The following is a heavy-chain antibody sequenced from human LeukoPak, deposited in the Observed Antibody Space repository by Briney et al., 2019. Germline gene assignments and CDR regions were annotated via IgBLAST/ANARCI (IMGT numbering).Heavy chain of an antibody. CDR2: VSGSGAGT. CDR1: GLTFNTYA. CDR3: AKKVDGRFEFDY. J-gene: IGHJ4*02. D-gene: IGHD1-26*01. V-gene: IGHV3-23*01. Sequence: GGSLRLSCAASGLTFNTYAMSWVRQAPGKGLQWVSTVSGSGAGTFYGDSVKGRFTISRDNSKNTLYLQMNSLRAEDTAVYYCAKKVDGRFEFDYWGQGTLVTVSS.